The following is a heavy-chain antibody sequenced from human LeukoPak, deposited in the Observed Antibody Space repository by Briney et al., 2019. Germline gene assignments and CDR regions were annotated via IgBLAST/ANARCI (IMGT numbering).Heavy chain of an antibody. CDR2: IYPSGST. D-gene: IGHD1-26*01. CDR3: ATYSGEGNDY. V-gene: IGHV4-4*07. Sequence: SETLSLTCTVSGGSISSYYWSWIRQPAGKGLEWIGRIYPSGSTNYNPSLQSRVTISVDKSKNQFSLKLSSVTAADTAMYYCATYSGEGNDYWGQGTLVTVSS. J-gene: IGHJ4*02. CDR1: GGSISSYY.